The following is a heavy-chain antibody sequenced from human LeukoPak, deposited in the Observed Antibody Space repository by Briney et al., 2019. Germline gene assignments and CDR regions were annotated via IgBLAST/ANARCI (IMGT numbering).Heavy chain of an antibody. CDR3: ARSSCSSTICSYFDY. CDR2: TYQRGST. CDR1: GYSISSGYY. V-gene: IGHV4-38-2*02. J-gene: IGHJ4*02. D-gene: IGHD2-2*01. Sequence: PSETLSLTCTVSGYSISSGYYWGWIRQPPGKGLEWTGSTYQRGSTYYNPSLKSRVTISVDTSKNQFSLKLSSVTAADTAVYYCARSSCSSTICSYFDYWGQGTLVTVSS.